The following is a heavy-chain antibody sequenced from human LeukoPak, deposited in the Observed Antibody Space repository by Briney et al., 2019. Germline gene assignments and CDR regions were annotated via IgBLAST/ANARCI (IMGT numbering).Heavy chain of an antibody. CDR3: AKDRSCTNDVCHGDFDY. D-gene: IGHD2-8*01. Sequence: GGSLRLSCAASGFTVSGNYMRWVRQAPGKGLEWVSTISGSGGSTYYADSVKGRFTISRDNSKNTVYLQMNSLRAEDTAVYYCAKDRSCTNDVCHGDFDYWGQGTLVTVSS. CDR2: ISGSGGST. CDR1: GFTVSGNY. V-gene: IGHV3-23*01. J-gene: IGHJ4*02.